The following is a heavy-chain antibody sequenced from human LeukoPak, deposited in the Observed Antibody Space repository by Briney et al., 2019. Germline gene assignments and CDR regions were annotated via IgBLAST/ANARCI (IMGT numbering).Heavy chain of an antibody. CDR2: ISSSGTYI. CDR3: TTDYDVLTGYYRLDY. CDR1: GFTFSSYS. J-gene: IGHJ4*02. Sequence: GGSLRLSCAGSGFTFSSYSMNWVRQAPGKGLEWVSSISSSGTYIYYADSVKGRFTISRDNSKNTLYLQMNSLYTEDTAVYYCTTDYDVLTGYYRLDYWGQGTLVTVSS. V-gene: IGHV3-21*03. D-gene: IGHD3-9*01.